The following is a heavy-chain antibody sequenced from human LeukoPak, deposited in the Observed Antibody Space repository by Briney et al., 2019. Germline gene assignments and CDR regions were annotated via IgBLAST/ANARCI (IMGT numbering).Heavy chain of an antibody. J-gene: IGHJ4*02. CDR1: GGSISSGSYY. Sequence: SETLSLTXTVSGGSISSGSYYWSGIRQPAGKGLEWIGRIYTSGSTNYNPSLKSLVTISVDTSKNQFSLKLSSVTAADTAVYYCARSGYSSGWYTDYWGQGTLVTVSS. CDR3: ARSGYSSGWYTDY. CDR2: IYTSGST. V-gene: IGHV4-61*02. D-gene: IGHD6-19*01.